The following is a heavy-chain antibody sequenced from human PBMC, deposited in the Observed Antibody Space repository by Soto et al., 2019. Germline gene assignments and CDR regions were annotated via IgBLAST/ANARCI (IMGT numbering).Heavy chain of an antibody. CDR1: GYSFSNYW. CDR3: AREGYSYGRNFNVMDV. D-gene: IGHD5-18*01. CDR2: TDPYDSNS. V-gene: IGHV5-10-1*01. Sequence: PGESLKISCKGSGYSFSNYWISWVRQMPGKGLEWMGRTDPYDSNSNYSPSFQGHVTISTDKSITTAYLQWSSLKASDTAIYYCAREGYSYGRNFNVMDVWGQGTTVTVSS. J-gene: IGHJ6*02.